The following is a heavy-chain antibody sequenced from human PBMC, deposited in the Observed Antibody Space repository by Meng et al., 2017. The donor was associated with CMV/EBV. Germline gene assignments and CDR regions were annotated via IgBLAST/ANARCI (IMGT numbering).Heavy chain of an antibody. Sequence: GESLKISCAASGFTFSSYSMNWVRQAPGKGLEWVSSISSSSSNIYYADSVKGRFTISRDNSKNSLYLQMNSLRAEDTAVYYCASRYDFWSGYYYYGMDVWGQGTTVTVSS. CDR1: GFTFSSYS. D-gene: IGHD3-3*01. CDR2: ISSSSSNI. J-gene: IGHJ6*02. CDR3: ASRYDFWSGYYYYGMDV. V-gene: IGHV3-21*01.